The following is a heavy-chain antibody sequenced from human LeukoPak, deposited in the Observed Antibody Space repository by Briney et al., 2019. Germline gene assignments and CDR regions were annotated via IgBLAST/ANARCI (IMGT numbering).Heavy chain of an antibody. D-gene: IGHD5-18*01. CDR3: ARDFPRGYSYGTQGDD. J-gene: IGHJ4*02. CDR1: GFTSSNYW. V-gene: IGHV3-7*01. CDR2: IKQDGSEK. Sequence: GGSLRLSCAASGFTSSNYWMSWVRQAPGKGLEWVGNIKQDGSEKYYVDSVKGRFTISRDNAENSLFLQLNSLRAEDTAVYYCARDFPRGYSYGTQGDDWGQGTLVTVSS.